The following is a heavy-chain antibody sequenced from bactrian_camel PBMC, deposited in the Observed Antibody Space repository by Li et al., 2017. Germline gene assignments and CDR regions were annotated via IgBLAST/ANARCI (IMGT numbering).Heavy chain of an antibody. D-gene: IGHD7*01. CDR2: IDSDGET. CDR3: AVQPTFGPSYWCSVHVGRAENEFKY. V-gene: IGHV3S9*01. Sequence: VQLVESGGGSVQAGGSLRLSCAASTGTFRSACMGWIRQVSGKEREGVASIDSDGETTYADSVKGRFTISKNNAGNILYLEMNSLKPEDTAMYYCAVQPTFGPSYWCSVHVGRAENEFKYWGQGTQVTVS. CDR1: TGTFRSAC. J-gene: IGHJ4*01.